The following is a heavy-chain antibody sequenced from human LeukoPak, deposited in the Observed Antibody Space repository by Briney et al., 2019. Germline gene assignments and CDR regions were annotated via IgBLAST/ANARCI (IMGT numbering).Heavy chain of an antibody. CDR3: AIRVGGYYSRGFDY. Sequence: SETLSLTCAVYGGSFSGYYWSWIRQPPGKGLEWIGEINHSGSTNYNPSLKSRVTISVDTSKNQFSLKLSSVTAADTAVYYCAIRVGGYYSRGFDYWGQGNLVTVSS. CDR1: GGSFSGYY. J-gene: IGHJ4*02. D-gene: IGHD3-22*01. V-gene: IGHV4-34*01. CDR2: INHSGST.